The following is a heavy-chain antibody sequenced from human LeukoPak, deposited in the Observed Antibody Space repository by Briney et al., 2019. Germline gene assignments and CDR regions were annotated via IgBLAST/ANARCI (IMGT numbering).Heavy chain of an antibody. V-gene: IGHV3-23*01. D-gene: IGHD3-9*01. Sequence: QPGGSLRLSCAAFGFTFSNAWMSWVRQAPGKGLEWVSAISGSGGSTYYADSVKGRFTISRDNSKNTLYLQMNSLRAEDTAVYCCAKESSPVLRYFDWLLYPFDYWGQGTLVTVSS. CDR1: GFTFSNAW. J-gene: IGHJ4*02. CDR2: ISGSGGST. CDR3: AKESSPVLRYFDWLLYPFDY.